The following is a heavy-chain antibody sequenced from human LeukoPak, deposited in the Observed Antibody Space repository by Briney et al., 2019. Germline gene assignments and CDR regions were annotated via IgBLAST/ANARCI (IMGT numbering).Heavy chain of an antibody. J-gene: IGHJ4*02. CDR2: ISGNGGSR. D-gene: IGHD3-16*02. V-gene: IGHV3-23*01. Sequence: GGSLRLSCAGSGITLRNYGMSGVRQAPGKVLEWVAGISGNGGSRDYADAVKGRFTISIDNPKNKLYLQMNSLRAEDTAVYFCAKRGVVIRVIVGFHKAAYYFDSWGQGALVTVSS. CDR1: GITLRNYG. CDR3: AKRGVVIRVIVGFHKAAYYFDS.